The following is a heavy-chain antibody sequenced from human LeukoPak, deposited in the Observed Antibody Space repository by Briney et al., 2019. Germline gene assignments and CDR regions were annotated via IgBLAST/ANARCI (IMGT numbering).Heavy chain of an antibody. Sequence: NSSETLSFTCTVSGGSISSYYWSWIRQPAGKGLEWIGRIYTSGSTNYNPSLKSRVTMSVDTSKNQFSLELSSVTAADTAVYYCAIALSSSLYYWGQGTLVTVSS. V-gene: IGHV4-4*07. CDR3: AIALSSSLYY. J-gene: IGHJ4*02. D-gene: IGHD6-13*01. CDR2: IYTSGST. CDR1: GGSISSYY.